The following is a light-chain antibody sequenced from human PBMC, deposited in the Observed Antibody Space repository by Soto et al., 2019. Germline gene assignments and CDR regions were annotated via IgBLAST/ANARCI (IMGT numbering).Light chain of an antibody. CDR2: GAS. Sequence: DIVLTQSPCTLSLSPGERATLSCRASQTVRDGYLAWYQQKPGQAPRLFIYGASARDTGIPDRFSGSGSGTEFTLTISGLEPEDFAVYYCQQYGVSMFTFGQGTKLEIK. J-gene: IGKJ2*01. V-gene: IGKV3-20*01. CDR3: QQYGVSMFT. CDR1: QTVRDGY.